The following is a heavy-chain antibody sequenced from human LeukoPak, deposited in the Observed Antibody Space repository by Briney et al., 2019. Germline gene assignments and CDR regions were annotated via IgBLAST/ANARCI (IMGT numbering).Heavy chain of an antibody. V-gene: IGHV1-69*05. CDR1: GGTFSSYA. CDR2: IIPIFGTA. CDR3: ARDSGSYYRHFDY. Sequence: SVKVSCKASGGTFSSYAISWVRQAPGQGLEWMGGIIPIFGTANYAQKFQGRVTITTDESTSTAYMELSSLRSEDTAVYYCARDSGSYYRHFDYWGQGTLVTVPS. D-gene: IGHD3-10*01. J-gene: IGHJ4*02.